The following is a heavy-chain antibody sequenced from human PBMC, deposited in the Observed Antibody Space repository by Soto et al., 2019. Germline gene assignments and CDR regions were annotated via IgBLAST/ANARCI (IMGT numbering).Heavy chain of an antibody. CDR3: AKDQCSGGSCYRYWYFDL. CDR2: ISYDGSNK. J-gene: IGHJ2*01. Sequence: QVQLVESGGGVVQPGRSLRLSCAASGFTFSSYGMHWVRQAPGKGLEWVAVISYDGSNKYYADSVKGRFTISRDNSKNTLYLQMNSLRAEDTAVYYCAKDQCSGGSCYRYWYFDLWGRDTLVTVSS. CDR1: GFTFSSYG. D-gene: IGHD2-15*01. V-gene: IGHV3-30*18.